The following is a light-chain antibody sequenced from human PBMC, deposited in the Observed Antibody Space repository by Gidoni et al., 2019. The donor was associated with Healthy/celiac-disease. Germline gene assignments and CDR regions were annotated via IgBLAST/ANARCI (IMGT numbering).Light chain of an antibody. CDR1: SSNIGSNT. Sequence: VTISCSGSSSNIGSNTVNWYQQLPGTAPKLLIYSNNQRPSGVPDRFSSSKSGTSASLAISGLQSEDEADYYCAAWDDSLNGWVFGGGTKLTVL. CDR3: AAWDDSLNGWV. J-gene: IGLJ3*02. CDR2: SNN. V-gene: IGLV1-44*01.